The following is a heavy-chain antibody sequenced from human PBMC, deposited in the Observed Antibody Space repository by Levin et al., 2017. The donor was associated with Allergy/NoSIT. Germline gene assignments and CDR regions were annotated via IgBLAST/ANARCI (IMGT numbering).Heavy chain of an antibody. CDR3: ARVQSYDSSGYLFDY. CDR1: GGSISSDFYY. V-gene: IGHV4-30-4*01. D-gene: IGHD3-22*01. CDR2: IYSSGST. J-gene: IGHJ4*02. Sequence: SETLSLTCTVSGGSISSDFYYWSWIRQPPGKDLEWIGYIYSSGSTHYNPSLKSRVTISFDTSKNQFSLRLTSVTAADTAVYYCARVQSYDSSGYLFDYWGQGTLVTVSS.